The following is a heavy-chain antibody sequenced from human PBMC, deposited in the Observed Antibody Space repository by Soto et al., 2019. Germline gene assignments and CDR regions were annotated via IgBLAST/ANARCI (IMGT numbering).Heavy chain of an antibody. J-gene: IGHJ3*01. CDR1: GFTFSSYG. CDR2: VSYDGSNK. CDR3: AKDLRVAGTFDV. D-gene: IGHD6-19*01. V-gene: IGHV3-30*18. Sequence: QVQLVESGGGVVQPGRSLRLSCAASGFTFSSYGMYWVRQAPGKGLEWVAVVSYDGSNKYYADSVKGRFTISRDNSKNTLYLQMNSLRAEDTAVYYCAKDLRVAGTFDVWGQGTMVTVSS.